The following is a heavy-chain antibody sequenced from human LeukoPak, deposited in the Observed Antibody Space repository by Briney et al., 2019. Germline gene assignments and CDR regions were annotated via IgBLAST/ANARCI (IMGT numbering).Heavy chain of an antibody. D-gene: IGHD2-2*01. CDR3: ARDLRDCSSTSCDI. V-gene: IGHV1-69*13. Sequence: SVKVSCKASGGTFSSYAISWVRQAPGQGLEWMGGIIPIFGTANYAQKFQGRVTITADESTSTAYMELSSLRSEDTAVYYCARDLRDCSSTSCDIWGQGTMVTVSS. J-gene: IGHJ3*02. CDR2: IIPIFGTA. CDR1: GGTFSSYA.